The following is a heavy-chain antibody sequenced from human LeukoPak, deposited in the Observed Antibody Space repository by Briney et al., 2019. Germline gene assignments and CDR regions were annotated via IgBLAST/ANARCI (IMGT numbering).Heavy chain of an antibody. CDR2: ISAYNGNT. CDR3: ARSGSLGVVTAIVDY. V-gene: IGHV1-18*04. J-gene: IGHJ4*02. D-gene: IGHD2-21*02. CDR1: GYTFTNYD. Sequence: ASVKDSCKAAGYTFTNYDISWVGQAPGQGLEWMGWISAYNGNTNYAQKLQGRVTMTTDTSTITAYMELRSLRSDDTPVYYCARSGSLGVVTAIVDYWGQGTLVTVSS.